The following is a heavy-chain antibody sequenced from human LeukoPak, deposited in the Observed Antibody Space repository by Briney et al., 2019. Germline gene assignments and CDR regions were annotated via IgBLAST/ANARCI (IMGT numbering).Heavy chain of an antibody. CDR2: IYPGDSDT. CDR1: GYSFTSYW. V-gene: IGHV5-51*01. CDR3: ARRGESGIAAADYYFDY. D-gene: IGHD6-13*01. J-gene: IGHJ4*02. Sequence: NHGESLKISCKGSGYSFTSYWIGWVRQMPGKGLEWMGIIYPGDSDTRYSPSFQGQVTISADKSISTAYLQWSSLKASDTAMYYCARRGESGIAAADYYFDYWGQGTLVTVSS.